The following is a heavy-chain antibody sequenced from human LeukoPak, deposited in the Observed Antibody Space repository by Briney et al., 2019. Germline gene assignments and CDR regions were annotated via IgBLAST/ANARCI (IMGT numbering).Heavy chain of an antibody. CDR2: MYSGGST. CDR1: GLTGRSNF. CDR3: ASSGTASRGAMDV. V-gene: IGHV3-66*01. Sequence: GGSLRLSCAASGLTGRSNFMTWVRQAPGKGLEWVSAMYSGGSTFYADSVRGRFNISRDNSKKTMFLQMSSLRVEDAAVYYCASSGTASRGAMDVWGQGTTVTVSS. D-gene: IGHD1-1*01. J-gene: IGHJ6*02.